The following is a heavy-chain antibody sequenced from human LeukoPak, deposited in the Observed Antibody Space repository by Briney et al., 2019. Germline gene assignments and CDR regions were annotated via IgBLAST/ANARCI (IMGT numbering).Heavy chain of an antibody. CDR2: ISGSGGST. CDR1: GFTFSSYA. Sequence: GGSLRLSCAASGFTFSSYAMSWVRQAPGKGLEWVSAISGSGGSTYYADSVKGRFTISRDNSKNTLYLQMNSLRTEDTAVYYCAKALVVRVGLGFDYWGQGTLVTVSS. V-gene: IGHV3-23*01. D-gene: IGHD3-10*01. J-gene: IGHJ4*02. CDR3: AKALVVRVGLGFDY.